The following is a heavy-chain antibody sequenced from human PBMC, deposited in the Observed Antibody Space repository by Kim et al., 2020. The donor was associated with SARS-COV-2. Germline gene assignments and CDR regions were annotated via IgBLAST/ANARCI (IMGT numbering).Heavy chain of an antibody. D-gene: IGHD6-25*01. Sequence: SETLSLTCTVSGASIITTYWSWLRQPPGKGLEHIVYIYNSGDTQSNPSLKNRVTISLDTSKNQFSLKPNSVTAADTAVYYCARTARHLDYWGQGTLVTVSS. J-gene: IGHJ4*02. CDR2: IYNSGDT. CDR1: GASIITTY. V-gene: IGHV4-59*13. CDR3: ARTARHLDY.